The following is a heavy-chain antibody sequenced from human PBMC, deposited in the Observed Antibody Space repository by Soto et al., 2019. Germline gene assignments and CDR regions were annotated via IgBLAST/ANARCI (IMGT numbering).Heavy chain of an antibody. D-gene: IGHD2-15*01. J-gene: IGHJ3*02. CDR1: GYTFTSYD. Sequence: ASVKVSCKASGYTFTSYDINWVRQATGQGLEWMGWMNPNRGNTGYAQKFQGRVTMTRNTYISTAYMELSSLRSEDTAVYYCAGPVEAIAVVEYFDIWGQGTMVTVSS. CDR2: MNPNRGNT. V-gene: IGHV1-8*01. CDR3: AGPVEAIAVVEYFDI.